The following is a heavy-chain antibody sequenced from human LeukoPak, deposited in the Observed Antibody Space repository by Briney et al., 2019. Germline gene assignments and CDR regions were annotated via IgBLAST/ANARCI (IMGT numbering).Heavy chain of an antibody. D-gene: IGHD6-13*01. Sequence: PGGSLRLSCAASGFTFSSYSMNWVRQAPGKGLEWVSSISSSSSYIYYADSVKGRFTISRDNAKNSLYLQMNSLRAEDTAVYYCASCIAAAGSYWYFDLWGRGTLVTVSS. CDR2: ISSSSSYI. J-gene: IGHJ2*01. CDR3: ASCIAAAGSYWYFDL. V-gene: IGHV3-21*01. CDR1: GFTFSSYS.